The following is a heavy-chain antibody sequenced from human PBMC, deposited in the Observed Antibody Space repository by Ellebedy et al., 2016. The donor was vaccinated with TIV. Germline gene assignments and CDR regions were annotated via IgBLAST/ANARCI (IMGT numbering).Heavy chain of an antibody. J-gene: IGHJ6*02. Sequence: ETLSLTCTVSGGSISSYYWSWIRQPPGKALEWLAHIFSNDEKSYSTSLKSRLTISKDTSKSQVVLTMTNMDPVDTATYYCARIGQQLVLGFMDVWGQGTTVTVSS. D-gene: IGHD6-13*01. CDR2: IFSNDEK. CDR3: ARIGQQLVLGFMDV. V-gene: IGHV2-26*01. CDR1: GGSISSYYW.